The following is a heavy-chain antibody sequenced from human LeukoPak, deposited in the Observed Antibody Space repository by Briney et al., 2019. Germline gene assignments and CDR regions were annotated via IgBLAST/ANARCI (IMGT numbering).Heavy chain of an antibody. CDR2: ISSSSSYI. CDR3: ARERYCSGGSCFLFDY. V-gene: IGHV3-21*01. D-gene: IGHD2-15*01. Sequence: PGGSLRLSCAASGFTFSSYSMNWVRQAPGKGLEWVSSISSSSSYICYADSVKGRFTISRDNAKNSLYLQMNSLRAEDTAVYYCARERYCSGGSCFLFDYWGQGTLVTVSS. J-gene: IGHJ4*02. CDR1: GFTFSSYS.